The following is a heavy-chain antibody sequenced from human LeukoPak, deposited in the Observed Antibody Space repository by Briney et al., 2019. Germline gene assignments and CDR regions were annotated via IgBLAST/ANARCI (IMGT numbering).Heavy chain of an antibody. Sequence: SQTLSLTCSVSGGSKYNYYWSFIRHAAGKGLEWIGRIHTSGTTYYNPSLKSRVILSIDTSMNQFSLRRTSVTAAGTAVYDFAIGDFYDGGGRNWFDPWGQGTLVTVSP. CDR3: AIGDFYDGGGRNWFDP. CDR1: GGSKYNYY. J-gene: IGHJ5*02. CDR2: IHTSGTT. V-gene: IGHV4-4*07. D-gene: IGHD3-16*01.